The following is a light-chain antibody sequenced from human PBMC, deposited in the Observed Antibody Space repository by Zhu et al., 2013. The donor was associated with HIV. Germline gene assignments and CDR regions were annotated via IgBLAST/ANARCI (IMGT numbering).Light chain of an antibody. CDR3: QMWDSTSDHYV. V-gene: IGLV3-21*02. Sequence: SYELAQPPSVSVAPGQTAKITCVENNIESETVHWYQQKPGQAPVLVINDDKDRPSGIPERFSGSNSGNTATLTISRAEVGDEADYYCQMWDSTSDHYVFGTGTRVTVL. J-gene: IGLJ1*01. CDR1: NIESET. CDR2: DDK.